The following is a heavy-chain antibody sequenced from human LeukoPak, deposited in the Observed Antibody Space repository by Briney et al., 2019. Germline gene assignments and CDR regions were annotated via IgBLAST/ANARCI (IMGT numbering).Heavy chain of an antibody. V-gene: IGHV4-34*01. CDR3: AREGATTIFGVVIRYFDL. CDR1: GGSFSGYY. Sequence: SETLSLTCAVYGGSFSGYYWSWIRQPPGKGLEWIGEINHSGSTNYNPSLKSRVTISVDTSKNQFSLKLSSVTAADTAVYYCAREGATTIFGVVIRYFDLWGRGTLVTVSS. J-gene: IGHJ2*01. CDR2: INHSGST. D-gene: IGHD3-3*01.